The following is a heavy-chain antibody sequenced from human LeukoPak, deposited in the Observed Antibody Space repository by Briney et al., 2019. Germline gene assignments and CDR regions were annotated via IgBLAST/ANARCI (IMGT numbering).Heavy chain of an antibody. CDR2: ISGSGGST. V-gene: IGHV3-23*01. Sequence: QPGGSLRLSCAASGFTFSSYGMSWVRQAPGEGLEWVSAISGSGGSTYYADSVKGRFTISRDNSKNTLYLQMNSLRAEDTAVYYCAKDGYSSSWRKDNWFDPWGQGTLVTVSS. CDR3: AKDGYSSSWRKDNWFDP. CDR1: GFTFSSYG. D-gene: IGHD6-13*01. J-gene: IGHJ5*02.